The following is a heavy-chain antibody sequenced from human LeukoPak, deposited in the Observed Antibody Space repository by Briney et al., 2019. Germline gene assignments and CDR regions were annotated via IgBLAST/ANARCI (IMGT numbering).Heavy chain of an antibody. CDR3: ARDVDFVVGSPGTDY. D-gene: IGHD2-2*01. CDR1: GYTFTSYG. V-gene: IGHV1-18*01. CDR2: ISAYNGNT. J-gene: IGHJ4*02. Sequence: GASVKVSCKASGYTFTSYGISWVRQAPVQGLEWMGWISAYNGNTNYAQKLQGRVTMTTDTSTSTAYMELRSLRSDDTAVYYCARDVDFVVGSPGTDYWGQGTLVTVSS.